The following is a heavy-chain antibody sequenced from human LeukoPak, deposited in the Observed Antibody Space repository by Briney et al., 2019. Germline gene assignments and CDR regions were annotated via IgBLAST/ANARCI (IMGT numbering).Heavy chain of an antibody. D-gene: IGHD6-13*01. Sequence: GASVKVSCKASGYTFTSYDINWVRHATGQGLEWMGWMNPNSGNTGYAQKFQGRVTMTRNTSISTAYMELSSLRSEDTAVYYCARGASRIAAAGYYYYYYMDVWGKGTTVTVSS. CDR1: GYTFTSYD. CDR2: MNPNSGNT. J-gene: IGHJ6*03. V-gene: IGHV1-8*01. CDR3: ARGASRIAAAGYYYYYYMDV.